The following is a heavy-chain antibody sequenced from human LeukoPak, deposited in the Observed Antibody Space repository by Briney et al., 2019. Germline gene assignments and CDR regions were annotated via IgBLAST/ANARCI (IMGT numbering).Heavy chain of an antibody. CDR3: ARASRNGGWGYDY. V-gene: IGHV3-33*01. D-gene: IGHD1-26*01. CDR1: GFAFSTYG. CDR2: IWNDGSNK. Sequence: PGRSLRLSCAASGFAFSTYGMHWVRQAPGKGLEWVAVIWNDGSNKYYADSVKGRFTISRDNAKNSLYLQMNSLRAEDTALYYCARASRNGGWGYDYWGQGTLVTVSS. J-gene: IGHJ4*02.